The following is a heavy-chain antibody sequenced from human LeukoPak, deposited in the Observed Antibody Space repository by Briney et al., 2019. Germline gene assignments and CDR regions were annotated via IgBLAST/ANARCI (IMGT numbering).Heavy chain of an antibody. Sequence: GASVKVSCKASGYTFTSYGVSWVRQAPGQGLEWMGWISAHNGKTNYAQKLRGRVTMTTDISTSTAYMELRSLRSDDTAVYYCARVVGASTFDYWGRGTLVTVSS. D-gene: IGHD1-26*01. CDR1: GYTFTSYG. J-gene: IGHJ4*02. CDR2: ISAHNGKT. CDR3: ARVVGASTFDY. V-gene: IGHV1-18*01.